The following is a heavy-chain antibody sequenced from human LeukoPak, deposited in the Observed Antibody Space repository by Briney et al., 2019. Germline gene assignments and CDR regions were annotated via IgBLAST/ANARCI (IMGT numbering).Heavy chain of an antibody. CDR3: ARFRVLSSSVDY. Sequence: GASVKVSCKASGYTFTSYGISWVRQAPGQGLEWMGWISAYNGNTNYAQNLQGRVTMTTDTSTSTVYMELRSPRSDDTAVYYCARFRVLSSSVDYWGQGTLVTVSS. D-gene: IGHD6-6*01. CDR2: ISAYNGNT. V-gene: IGHV1-18*01. J-gene: IGHJ4*02. CDR1: GYTFTSYG.